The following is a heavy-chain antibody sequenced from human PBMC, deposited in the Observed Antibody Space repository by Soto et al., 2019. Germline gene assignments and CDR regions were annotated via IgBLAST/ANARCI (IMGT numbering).Heavy chain of an antibody. CDR2: INAGNGNT. D-gene: IGHD5-12*01. CDR1: GYTFTSYA. Sequence: ASVKVSCKASGYTFTSYAMHWVRQAPGQRLEWMGWINAGNGNTKYSQKFQGRVTITRDTSASTAYVELSSLRSEDTAVYYCASSRVIVATYFDSWGQGTLVTVSS. V-gene: IGHV1-3*01. CDR3: ASSRVIVATYFDS. J-gene: IGHJ4*02.